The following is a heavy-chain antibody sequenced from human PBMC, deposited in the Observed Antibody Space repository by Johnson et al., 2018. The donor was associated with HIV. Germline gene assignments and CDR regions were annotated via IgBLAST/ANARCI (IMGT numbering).Heavy chain of an antibody. Sequence: QVQLVESGGGVVQPGRSLRLSCAASGFTFSSYAMHWVRQAPGKGLEWVAVISYDGSNKYYADSVKGRFTISRDNSKSTVYLQMNSLRAEDTAVYYCANDFWSGSGIWGQGTMVTVSS. V-gene: IGHV3-30-3*02. CDR3: ANDFWSGSGI. J-gene: IGHJ3*02. CDR1: GFTFSSYA. CDR2: ISYDGSNK. D-gene: IGHD3-3*01.